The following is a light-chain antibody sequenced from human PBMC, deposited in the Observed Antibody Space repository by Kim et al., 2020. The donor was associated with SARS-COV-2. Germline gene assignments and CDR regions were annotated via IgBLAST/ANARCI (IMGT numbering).Light chain of an antibody. J-gene: IGLJ3*02. V-gene: IGLV3-25*03. CDR3: QSADSSDTYWV. CDR1: ALPKQY. Sequence: PGQTARITCSGDALPKQYAYWSQQKPGQAPVVVIYEDTERPSGIPERFSGSTSGTTVTLTISGVQAEDEADYYCQSADSSDTYWVFGGGTKLTVL. CDR2: EDT.